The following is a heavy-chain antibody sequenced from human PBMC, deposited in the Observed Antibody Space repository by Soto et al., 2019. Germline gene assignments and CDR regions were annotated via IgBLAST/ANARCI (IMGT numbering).Heavy chain of an antibody. CDR3: ARAQYRKGYSNYVDY. J-gene: IGHJ4*02. Sequence: ASVKVSCKASGYTFTGYYMHWVRQAPGQGLEWIGWINPNSGGTNYAQKFQGRVTMTRDTSISTAYTGLSRLRSDDTAVYYWARAQYRKGYSNYVDYWGQGTLVTVSS. CDR1: GYTFTGYY. CDR2: INPNSGGT. V-gene: IGHV1-2*02. D-gene: IGHD5-18*01.